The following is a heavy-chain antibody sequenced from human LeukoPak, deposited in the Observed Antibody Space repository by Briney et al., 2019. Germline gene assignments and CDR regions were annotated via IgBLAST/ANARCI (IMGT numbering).Heavy chain of an antibody. CDR1: GFTFSSYA. CDR3: ARDGRGLRSSSWYFDY. V-gene: IGHV3-30-3*01. CDR2: ISYDGSNK. Sequence: PGGSLRLSCAASGFTFSSYAIHWVRQAPGKGLEWVAVISYDGSNKYYADPVKGRFTLSRDNSKNTLSLQMNSLSAEDTAVYYCARDGRGLRSSSWYFDYWGQGTLVTVSS. J-gene: IGHJ4*02. D-gene: IGHD6-13*01.